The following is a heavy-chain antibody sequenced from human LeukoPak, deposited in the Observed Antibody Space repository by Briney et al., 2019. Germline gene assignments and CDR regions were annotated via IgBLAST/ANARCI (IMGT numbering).Heavy chain of an antibody. J-gene: IGHJ5*02. V-gene: IGHV1-69*13. Sequence: GASVKVSCKASGGTFSSYVISWVRQAPGQGLEWMGGIIPIFGTANYAQKFQGRVTITADESTSTAYMELSSLRSEDTAVYYCARARCGGDCSRPTRGPWFDPRGQGTLVTVSS. CDR2: IIPIFGTA. CDR1: GGTFSSYV. CDR3: ARARCGGDCSRPTRGPWFDP. D-gene: IGHD2-21*02.